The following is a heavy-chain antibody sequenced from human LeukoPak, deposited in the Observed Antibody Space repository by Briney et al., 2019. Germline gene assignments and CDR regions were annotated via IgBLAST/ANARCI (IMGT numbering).Heavy chain of an antibody. CDR2: INSDGSST. CDR3: ARGLAYYYDSSGYYPLRY. D-gene: IGHD3-22*01. CDR1: GFTFSSYW. J-gene: IGHJ4*02. V-gene: IGHV3-74*01. Sequence: GGSLRLSCAASGFTFSSYWMHWVRQAPGKGPVWVSRINSDGSSTSCADSVKGRFTISRDNAKNTLYLQMNSLRAEDTAVYYCARGLAYYYDSSGYYPLRYWGQGTLVTVSS.